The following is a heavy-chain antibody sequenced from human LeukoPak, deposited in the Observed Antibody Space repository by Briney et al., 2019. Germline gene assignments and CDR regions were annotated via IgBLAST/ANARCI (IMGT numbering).Heavy chain of an antibody. D-gene: IGHD5-18*01. CDR2: ISSSGNNK. CDR3: ARDNNYGTGSDY. J-gene: IGHJ4*02. Sequence: GGSLRLSCAASGFTFSSYSMNWVRQAPGKGLEWVSSISSSGNNKYYAESVEGRFTISRDNAKNSLYLQMNSLRAEDTAAYYCARDNNYGTGSDYWGQGTLVTVSS. V-gene: IGHV3-21*06. CDR1: GFTFSSYS.